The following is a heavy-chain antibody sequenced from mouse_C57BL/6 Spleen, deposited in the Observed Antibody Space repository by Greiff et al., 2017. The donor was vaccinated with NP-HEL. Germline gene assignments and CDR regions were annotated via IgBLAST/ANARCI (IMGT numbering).Heavy chain of an antibody. CDR1: GYAFSSSW. J-gene: IGHJ1*03. D-gene: IGHD1-1*01. CDR3: ARRHYYGGSYVWYFDV. V-gene: IGHV1-82*01. Sequence: QVQLQQSGPELVKPGASVKISCKASGYAFSSSWMNWVKQRPGKGLEWIGRIYPGDGDTNYNGKFKGKATLTEDKSSSTAYMQLSSLTSEDSAVYFCARRHYYGGSYVWYFDVWGTGTTVTVSS. CDR2: IYPGDGDT.